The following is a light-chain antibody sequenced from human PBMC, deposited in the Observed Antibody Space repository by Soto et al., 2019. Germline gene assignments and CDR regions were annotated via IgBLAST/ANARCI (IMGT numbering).Light chain of an antibody. J-gene: IGKJ4*01. CDR2: DAS. CDR3: QQRSDWPLLT. V-gene: IGKV3-11*01. CDR1: QNVGTY. Sequence: EIVLTQSPATLSLSPGERATLSCRASQNVGTYLAWYQQKPGQAPRLLISDASNRATAIPARFRGSGSETDFTLTISGREPEDYGIYYCQQRSDWPLLTFGGGTRVEIK.